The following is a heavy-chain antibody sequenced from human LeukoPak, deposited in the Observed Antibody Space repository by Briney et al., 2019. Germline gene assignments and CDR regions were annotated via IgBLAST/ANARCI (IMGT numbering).Heavy chain of an antibody. CDR3: AXXXXXXLXPHYYDH. V-gene: IGHV4-4*08. Sequence: SETLSLTCTVSGDSINYYYWSWIRQPPGKGLEWIAYIYNSGTTNYHPSLKSRVTMSVDTSKNQVSLRLSSVTAGDTAIYYCAXXXXXXLXPHYYDHWGQGTL. CDR1: GDSINYYY. J-gene: IGHJ4*02. CDR2: IYNSGTT.